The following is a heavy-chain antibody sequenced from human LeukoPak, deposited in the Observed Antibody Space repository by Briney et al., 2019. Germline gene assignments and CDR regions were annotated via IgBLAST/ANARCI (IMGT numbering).Heavy chain of an antibody. J-gene: IGHJ4*02. Sequence: GGSLRLSRAASGFTFSSFAMSWVRQAPGEGLEWVSAMSGSGGMTYSADSVKGRFTMSRDNSEGTLYLQMNSLRVEDTAIYYCAKGPFFYYDASGYNYFDSWGQGTLVTVSS. CDR2: MSGSGGMT. CDR3: AKGPFFYYDASGYNYFDS. CDR1: GFTFSSFA. D-gene: IGHD3-22*01. V-gene: IGHV3-23*01.